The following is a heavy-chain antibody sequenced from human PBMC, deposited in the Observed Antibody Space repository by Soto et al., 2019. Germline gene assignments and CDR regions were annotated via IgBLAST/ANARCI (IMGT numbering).Heavy chain of an antibody. D-gene: IGHD3-9*01. Sequence: XRSLRVPLAACGFSFSRHCMTWFRQAPGAGLEWVARIKQDGSETYYVDSVKCRFSISRDNAQNSMFLQMTSLRAHDTGVYSCAMNAISLDFRGQGTTVTVSS. CDR2: IKQDGSET. J-gene: IGHJ6*02. CDR1: GFSFSRHC. CDR3: AMNAISLDF. V-gene: IGHV3-7*01.